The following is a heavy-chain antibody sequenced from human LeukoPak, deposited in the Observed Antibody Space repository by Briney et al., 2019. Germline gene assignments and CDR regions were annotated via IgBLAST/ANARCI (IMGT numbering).Heavy chain of an antibody. Sequence: GGSLRLSCAASGFTVSSNYMSWVRQAPGKGLEWVSVIYSGGSTYYADSVKGRFTISRDNSKNTLYLQMNSLRAEDTAVYYCASWGSGWYYFDYWGQGTLVTVSS. V-gene: IGHV3-66*01. CDR2: IYSGGST. D-gene: IGHD6-19*01. CDR1: GFTVSSNY. CDR3: ASWGSGWYYFDY. J-gene: IGHJ4*02.